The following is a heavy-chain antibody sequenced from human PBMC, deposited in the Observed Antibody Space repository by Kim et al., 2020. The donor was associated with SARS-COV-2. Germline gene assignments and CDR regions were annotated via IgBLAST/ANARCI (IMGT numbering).Heavy chain of an antibody. D-gene: IGHD2-21*02. J-gene: IGHJ3*02. CDR2: INHSGST. CDR3: ARKIPYIVVVTAHHYDAFDI. CDR1: GGSFSGYY. Sequence: SETLSLTCAVYGGSFSGYYWSWIRQPPGKGLEWIGEINHSGSTNYNPSLKSRVTISVDTSKNQFSLKLSSVTAADTAVYYCARKIPYIVVVTAHHYDAFDIWGQGTMVTVSS. V-gene: IGHV4-34*01.